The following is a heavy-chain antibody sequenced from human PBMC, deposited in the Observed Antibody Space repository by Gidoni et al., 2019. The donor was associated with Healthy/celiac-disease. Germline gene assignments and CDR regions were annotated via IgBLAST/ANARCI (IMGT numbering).Heavy chain of an antibody. D-gene: IGHD6-13*01. Sequence: QVQLQQWGAGLLKPSETLSLTCAVYGGSFSGYYWRWIRQPPGKGLEWIGEINHSGSTNYTPSLKSRVTISVDTSKNQFSLKLSSVTAADTAVYYCARGPGGGSRASPGIAAAGPRRSRFYYYGMDVWGQGTTVTVSS. CDR1: GGSFSGYY. CDR2: INHSGST. J-gene: IGHJ6*02. CDR3: ARGPGGGSRASPGIAAAGPRRSRFYYYGMDV. V-gene: IGHV4-34*01.